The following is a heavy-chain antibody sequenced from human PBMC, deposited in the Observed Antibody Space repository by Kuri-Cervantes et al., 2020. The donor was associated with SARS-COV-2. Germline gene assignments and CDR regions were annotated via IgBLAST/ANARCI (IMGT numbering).Heavy chain of an antibody. CDR2: IRYDGSNK. D-gene: IGHD3-22*01. J-gene: IGHJ4*03. CDR3: AIVGEDYYDSSSPFSPVDSNF. Sequence: GGSLRLSCAASGFTFSSYGMHWVRQAPGKGLEWVAFIRYDGSNKYYADSVKGRFTISRDNSKNTLYLQMNSLRAEDTAVYYCAIVGEDYYDSSSPFSPVDSNFWGQGTLVTVSS. V-gene: IGHV3-30*02. CDR1: GFTFSSYG.